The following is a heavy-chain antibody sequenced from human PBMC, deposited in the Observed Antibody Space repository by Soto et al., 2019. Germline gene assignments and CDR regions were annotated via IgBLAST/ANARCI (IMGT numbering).Heavy chain of an antibody. CDR1: GYTFTTYG. Sequence: ASVKVSCKASGYTFTTYGICWVRQAPGQGLEWMGWISTRNDNTNYAQRLQGRVTMTTDTSTRTAYMELRSLKSDVTAVYYCARGEEEVDRVYAFDIWGQGTMVTVSS. J-gene: IGHJ3*02. CDR2: ISTRNDNT. D-gene: IGHD2-15*01. V-gene: IGHV1-18*01. CDR3: ARGEEEVDRVYAFDI.